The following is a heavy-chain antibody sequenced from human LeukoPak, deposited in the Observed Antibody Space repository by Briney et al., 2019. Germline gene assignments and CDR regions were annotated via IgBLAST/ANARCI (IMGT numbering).Heavy chain of an antibody. J-gene: IGHJ4*02. Sequence: PSETLSLTCTVSGGSISSYYWSWIRQPPGKGLEWIGYIYYSGSTNYNPSLKSRVIISVDTSKNQFSLKLSSLTAADTAVYYCARGRDGYNFDYWGQGTLVTVSS. CDR1: GGSISSYY. CDR3: ARGRDGYNFDY. D-gene: IGHD5-24*01. V-gene: IGHV4-59*01. CDR2: IYYSGST.